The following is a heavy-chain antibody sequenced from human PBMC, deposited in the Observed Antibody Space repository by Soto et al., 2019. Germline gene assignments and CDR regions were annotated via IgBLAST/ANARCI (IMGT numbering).Heavy chain of an antibody. CDR3: ASASGSYGTGLVDY. J-gene: IGHJ4*02. V-gene: IGHV3-11*01. CDR2: ISSSGSTI. Sequence: VGSLSLSCAASGFTFSDYYMSWIRQAPGKGLEWVSYISSSGSTIYYAESVKGRFTISRDNAKNSLYLQMNSLRAQDTAVSYCASASGSYGTGLVDYCGQGTLVTSPQ. D-gene: IGHD1-26*01. CDR1: GFTFSDYY.